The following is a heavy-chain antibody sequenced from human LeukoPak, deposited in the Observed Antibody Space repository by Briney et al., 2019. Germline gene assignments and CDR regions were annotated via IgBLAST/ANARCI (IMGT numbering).Heavy chain of an antibody. V-gene: IGHV1-69*05. CDR2: IIPIFGTA. CDR3: ARSTEYYFDY. CDR1: GGTFSSYA. Sequence: ASVKVSCKASGGTFSSYAISWVRQAPGQGLEWMGGIIPIFGTANYAQKFQGRVTITTGESTSTAYMELSSLRSEDTAVYYCARSTEYYFDYWGQGTLVTVSS. J-gene: IGHJ4*02. D-gene: IGHD3-10*01.